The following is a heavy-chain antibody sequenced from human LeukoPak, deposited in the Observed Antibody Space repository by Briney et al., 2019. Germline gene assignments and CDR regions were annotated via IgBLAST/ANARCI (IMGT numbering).Heavy chain of an antibody. CDR3: ASTSDYYYYYMDV. J-gene: IGHJ6*03. CDR2: ISSNGGST. D-gene: IGHD2-2*01. CDR1: GFTFSSYA. Sequence: PGGSLRLSCAASGFTFSSYAMHWVRQAPGKGLEYVSAISSNGGSTYYANSVKGRFTISRDNSKNTQYLQMGSLRAEDMAVYYCASTSDYYYYYMDVWGKGTTVTVSS. V-gene: IGHV3-64*01.